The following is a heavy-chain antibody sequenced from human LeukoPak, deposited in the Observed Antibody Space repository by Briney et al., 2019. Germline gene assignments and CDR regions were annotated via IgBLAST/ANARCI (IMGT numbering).Heavy chain of an antibody. J-gene: IGHJ4*02. Sequence: GGSLRLSCAASGFTFSSYWMSWVRQAPGNGLEWVANIKQDGSEKYYVDSVKGRFTISRDTSKNTLYLQMNSLRAEDTAVYYCAKGRTLDYWGQGTLVTVSS. V-gene: IGHV3-7*03. CDR2: IKQDGSEK. CDR1: GFTFSSYW. CDR3: AKGRTLDY.